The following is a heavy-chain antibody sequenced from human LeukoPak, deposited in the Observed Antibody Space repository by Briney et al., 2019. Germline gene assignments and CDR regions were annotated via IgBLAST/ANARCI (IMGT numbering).Heavy chain of an antibody. CDR1: GFTFSSYA. Sequence: GGSLRLSCAASGFTFSSYAMHWVRQAPGKGLEWVAVISYDGSNKYYADSVKGRFTISRDNSKNTLYLQMNSLRAEDTAVYYCARGYSGYDYPDYWGQGTLVTVSS. CDR3: ARGYSGYDYPDY. CDR2: ISYDGSNK. V-gene: IGHV3-30*01. J-gene: IGHJ4*02. D-gene: IGHD5-12*01.